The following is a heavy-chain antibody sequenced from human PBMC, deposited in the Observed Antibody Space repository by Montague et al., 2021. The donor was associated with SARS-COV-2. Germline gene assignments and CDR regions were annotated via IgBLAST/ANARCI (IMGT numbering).Heavy chain of an antibody. CDR2: ISWNSGSI. V-gene: IGHV3-9*01. CDR1: GFTFDDYA. Sequence: SLRLSCAASGFTFDDYAMHWVRQAPGRGLEWVSGISWNSGSIGYADSVKGRFTISRDNAKNSLYLQMNSLRAEDTALYYYAKDVRIGYGDHQNGFDYWGQGTLVTVSS. CDR3: AKDVRIGYGDHQNGFDY. D-gene: IGHD4-17*01. J-gene: IGHJ4*02.